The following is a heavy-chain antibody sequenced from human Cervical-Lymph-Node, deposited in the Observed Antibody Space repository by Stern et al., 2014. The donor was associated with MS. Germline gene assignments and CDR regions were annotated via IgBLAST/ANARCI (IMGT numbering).Heavy chain of an antibody. D-gene: IGHD1-1*01. V-gene: IGHV3-53*01. CDR1: GFTVSRDY. CDR2: ITNVAIT. Sequence: EVQLEESGGGVIQPGGSLRLSCTASGFTVSRDYMTWVRQAPGKWLEEVSLITNVAITFYTDSVKGRFTISRDDSKNTVYLHMTSLRAEDTAMYYCARDTSSPERSDWWGQGTLVTVSS. J-gene: IGHJ4*02. CDR3: ARDTSSPERSDW.